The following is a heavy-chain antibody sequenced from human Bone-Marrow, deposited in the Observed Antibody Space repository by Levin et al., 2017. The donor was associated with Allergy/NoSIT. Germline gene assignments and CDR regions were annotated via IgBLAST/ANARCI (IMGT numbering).Heavy chain of an antibody. CDR2: ISYDGSNK. V-gene: IGHV3-30*18. CDR1: GFTFSSYG. Sequence: GGSLRLSCAASGFTFSSYGMHWVRQAPGKGLEWVAVISYDGSNKYYADSVKGRFTISRDNSKNTLYLQMNSLRAEDTAVYYCAKEITAATHAFDIWGQGTMVTVSS. CDR3: AKEITAATHAFDI. J-gene: IGHJ3*02. D-gene: IGHD2-15*01.